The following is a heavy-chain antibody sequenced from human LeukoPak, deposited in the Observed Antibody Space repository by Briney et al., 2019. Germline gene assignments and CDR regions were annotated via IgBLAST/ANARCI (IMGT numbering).Heavy chain of an antibody. CDR1: GYTFTSYD. CDR2: MNPNSGNT. V-gene: IGHV1-8*01. Sequence: ASVKVSCKASGYTFTSYDINWVRQATGQGLEWMGWMNPNSGNTGYAQKFQGRVTMTRNTSISTAYMELSSLRSEDTAVYYCARGPTYYDILTGYYRSGGSLPLDYWGQGTLVTVSS. D-gene: IGHD3-9*01. J-gene: IGHJ4*02. CDR3: ARGPTYYDILTGYYRSGGSLPLDY.